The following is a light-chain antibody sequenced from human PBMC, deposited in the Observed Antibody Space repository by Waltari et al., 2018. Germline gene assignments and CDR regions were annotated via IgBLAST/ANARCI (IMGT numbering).Light chain of an antibody. CDR2: GAS. CDR3: QQYDTSPWT. Sequence: IVLTQSPDTLSLSPGERATLSCRASQSFSSTFLAWYQQKPGQAPRLLISGASKRATGIPDRFSGSGSGPDFTLTISRLEPEDFAVYYCQQYDTSPWTFGQGTKVEI. V-gene: IGKV3-20*01. J-gene: IGKJ1*01. CDR1: QSFSSTF.